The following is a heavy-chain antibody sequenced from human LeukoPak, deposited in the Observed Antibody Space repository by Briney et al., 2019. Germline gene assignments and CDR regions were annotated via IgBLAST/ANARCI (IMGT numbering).Heavy chain of an antibody. CDR2: ISSSGSTI. CDR3: ARDHTAMVLMGAFDI. CDR1: GFTFSDYY. Sequence: PGGSLRLSCAASGFTFSDYYMSWIRQAPGKGLEWVSYISSSGSTIYFADSVKGRFTISRDNAKNSLYLQMNSLRAEDTAVYYCARDHTAMVLMGAFDIWGQGTMVTVSS. J-gene: IGHJ3*02. V-gene: IGHV3-11*01. D-gene: IGHD5-18*01.